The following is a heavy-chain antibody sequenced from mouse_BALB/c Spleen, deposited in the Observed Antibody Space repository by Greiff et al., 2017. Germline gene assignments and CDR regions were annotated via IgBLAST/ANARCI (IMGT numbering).Heavy chain of an antibody. V-gene: IGHV5-17*02. CDR1: GFTFSSFG. Sequence: EVQRVESGGGLVQPGGSRKLSCAASGFTFSSFGMHWVRQAPEKGLEWVAYISSGSSTIYYADTVKGRFTISRDNPKNTLFLQMTSLRSEDTAMYYCARTSIMLVDYWGQGTSVTVSS. D-gene: IGHD1-2*01. J-gene: IGHJ4*01. CDR2: ISSGSSTI. CDR3: ARTSIMLVDY.